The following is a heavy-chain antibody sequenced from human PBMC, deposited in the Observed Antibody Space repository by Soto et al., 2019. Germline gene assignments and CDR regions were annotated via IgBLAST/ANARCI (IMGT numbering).Heavy chain of an antibody. V-gene: IGHV1-18*04. CDR3: ASRFGELDYFHY. CDR1: GYTFSTYG. D-gene: IGHD3-10*01. CDR2: ITVSNGNT. Sequence: ASVKVSCKASGYTFSTYGVSWVRQAPGQGLEWMGWITVSNGNTNYIDNLQGRVTMTTDTSTTTAYMELWRLRAEDTAVYYCASRFGELDYFHYWGQGTLVTVSS. J-gene: IGHJ4*02.